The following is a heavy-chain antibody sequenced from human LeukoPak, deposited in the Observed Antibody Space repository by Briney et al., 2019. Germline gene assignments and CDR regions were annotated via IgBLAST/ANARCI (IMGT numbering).Heavy chain of an antibody. D-gene: IGHD3-9*01. V-gene: IGHV3-48*03. CDR1: GFTFSSYE. J-gene: IGHJ4*02. Sequence: GGSLRLSCAASGFTFSSYEMNWVRQAPGKGLEWVSYISSSGSTIYYADSVKGRFTISRDNAKNSLYLQMNSLRAEDTAVYYCARAQSGYPRIDFDYWGQGTLVTVSS. CDR3: ARAQSGYPRIDFDY. CDR2: ISSSGSTI.